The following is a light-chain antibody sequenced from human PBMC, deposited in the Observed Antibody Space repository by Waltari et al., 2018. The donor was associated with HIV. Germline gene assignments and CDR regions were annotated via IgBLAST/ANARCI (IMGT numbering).Light chain of an antibody. CDR2: KAT. J-gene: IGKJ1*01. V-gene: IGKV1-5*03. CDR1: QNVGTW. CDR3: HQYSNYLGS. Sequence: DIHMSQSPPTLTASVGDRVNITCRASQNVGTWLAWYQQKPGEAPKLLIHKATDVEDGVPSRVSGSASGTEFTLTIDSLHPDDFATFYCHQYSNYLGSFGQGTKLELK.